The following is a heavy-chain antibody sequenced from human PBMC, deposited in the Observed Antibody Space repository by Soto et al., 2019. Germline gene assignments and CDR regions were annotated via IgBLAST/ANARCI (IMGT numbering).Heavy chain of an antibody. V-gene: IGHV3-30-3*01. Sequence: GGSLRLSCAASGFTFSSYAMHWVRQAPGKGLEWVAVISYDGSNKYYADPVKGRFTISRDNSKNTLYLQMNSLRAEDTAVYYCAGGDYGGKDYWGQGTLVTVSS. D-gene: IGHD4-17*01. CDR1: GFTFSSYA. CDR2: ISYDGSNK. J-gene: IGHJ4*02. CDR3: AGGDYGGKDY.